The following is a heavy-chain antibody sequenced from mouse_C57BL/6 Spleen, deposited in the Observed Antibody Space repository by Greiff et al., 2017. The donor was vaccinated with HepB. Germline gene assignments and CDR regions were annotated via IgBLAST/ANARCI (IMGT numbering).Heavy chain of an antibody. V-gene: IGHV1-4*01. D-gene: IGHD2-1*01. CDR3: ARSYGNPYFDY. Sequence: QVQLQQSGAELARPGASVKMSCKASGYTFTSYTMHWVKQRPGKGLEWIGYINPSSGYTKYNQKFKDKATLTADKSSSTAYMQLSSLTSEDSAVYYCARSYGNPYFDYWGQGTTLTVSS. CDR1: GYTFTSYT. J-gene: IGHJ2*01. CDR2: INPSSGYT.